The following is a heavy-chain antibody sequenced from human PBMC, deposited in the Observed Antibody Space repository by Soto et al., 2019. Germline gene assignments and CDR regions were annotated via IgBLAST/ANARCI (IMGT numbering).Heavy chain of an antibody. Sequence: ASVKVSCKASGYTFTSYGISWVRQAPGQGLEWMGWISAYNGNTNYAQKLQGRVTMTTDTSTSTAYMELRSLRSDDTAVYYCARDFWSGYYGYGFDPWGKGTRVTAPQ. CDR3: ARDFWSGYYGYGFDP. CDR2: ISAYNGNT. D-gene: IGHD3-3*01. V-gene: IGHV1-18*04. J-gene: IGHJ5*02. CDR1: GYTFTSYG.